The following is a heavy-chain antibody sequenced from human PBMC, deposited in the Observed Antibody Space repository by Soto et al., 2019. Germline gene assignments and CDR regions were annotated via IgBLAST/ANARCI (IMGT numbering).Heavy chain of an antibody. CDR2: INPYTGGT. CDR1: GYPFTGYY. J-gene: IGHJ4*02. Sequence: ASVKVSCKASGYPFTGYYVLWVRQAPGKGPQCMGWINPYTGGTNYAQKFQGRVTMTRDTSISTAYMELSKLISDDTAVYYCARYRNRVLEWLFVTGTLDYWGQGPLVTVSS. CDR3: ARYRNRVLEWLFVTGTLDY. D-gene: IGHD3-3*01. V-gene: IGHV1-2*02.